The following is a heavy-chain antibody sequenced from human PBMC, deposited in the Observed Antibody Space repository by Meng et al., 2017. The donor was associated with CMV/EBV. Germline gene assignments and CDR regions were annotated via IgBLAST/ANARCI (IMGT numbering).Heavy chain of an antibody. CDR1: GGTFSSYT. D-gene: IGHD3-3*01. CDR3: ASNSITIFGVVTNTNYYYYGMDV. J-gene: IGHJ6*02. Sequence: SVPVSCKASGGTFSSYTISWVRQAPGQGVEWMGRIIPILGIGNYAQKFQGRVTITADKSTSTAYMELSSLRSEDTAVYYCASNSITIFGVVTNTNYYYYGMDVWGQGTTVTVSS. CDR2: IIPILGIG. V-gene: IGHV1-69*02.